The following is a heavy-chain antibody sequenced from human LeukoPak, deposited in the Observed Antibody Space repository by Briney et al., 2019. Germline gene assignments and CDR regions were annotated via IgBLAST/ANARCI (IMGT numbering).Heavy chain of an antibody. V-gene: IGHV4-39*07. CDR2: IYHSGST. D-gene: IGHD3-10*01. Sequence: SETLSLTCTVSGGSISSSSYYWGWIRQPPGKGLEWIGEIYHSGSTNYNPSLKSRVTISVDKSKNQFSLKLSSVTAADTAVYYCARRIYGSGSYYPSSFDYWGQGTLVTVSS. CDR3: ARRIYGSGSYYPSSFDY. CDR1: GGSISSSSYY. J-gene: IGHJ4*02.